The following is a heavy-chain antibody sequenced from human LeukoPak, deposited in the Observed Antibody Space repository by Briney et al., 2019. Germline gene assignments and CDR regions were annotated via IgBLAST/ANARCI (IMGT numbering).Heavy chain of an antibody. CDR3: AGEKTVMSNFDY. D-gene: IGHD3-16*01. Sequence: SETLSLTCTVSGGSISSYYWSWIRQPPGKGLEWIGYIYYSGSTNYNPSLKSRVTISVDTSKNQFSLKVSSVTAADTAVYYCAGEKTVMSNFDYWGQGTLVTVSS. J-gene: IGHJ4*02. V-gene: IGHV4-59*12. CDR2: IYYSGST. CDR1: GGSISSYY.